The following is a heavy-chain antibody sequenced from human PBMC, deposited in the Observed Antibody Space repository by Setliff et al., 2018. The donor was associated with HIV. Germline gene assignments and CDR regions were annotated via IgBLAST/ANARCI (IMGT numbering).Heavy chain of an antibody. J-gene: IGHJ6*02. CDR1: GFNFSTHT. Sequence: PGGSLRLSCAASGFNFSTHTMNWIRQAPGKGLEWVSSISSSSSYIYYADSVKGRFTIARDNAKNSLYLQMNSLRAEDTAVYYCARVLGRYCSGGSCFYYYYGMDVWGQGTTVTVSS. CDR2: ISSSSSYI. D-gene: IGHD2-15*01. V-gene: IGHV3-21*01. CDR3: ARVLGRYCSGGSCFYYYYGMDV.